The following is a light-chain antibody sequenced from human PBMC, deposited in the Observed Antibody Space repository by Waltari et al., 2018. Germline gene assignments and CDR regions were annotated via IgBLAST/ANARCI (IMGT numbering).Light chain of an antibody. CDR1: QSLEHSDGITY. CDR3: MQGTHWPWT. Sequence: DVVMTQSPLSLPVTLGQAASISCRSSQSLEHSDGITYLNWFQQRPGQSPRRLFYRVYRRDSGVPDRFSGSGSGTDFTLKISRVAAEDVGVYYCMQGTHWPWTFGQGTKVEIK. V-gene: IGKV2-30*02. J-gene: IGKJ1*01. CDR2: RVY.